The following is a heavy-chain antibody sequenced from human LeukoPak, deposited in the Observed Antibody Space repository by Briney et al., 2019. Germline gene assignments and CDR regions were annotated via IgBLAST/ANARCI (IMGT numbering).Heavy chain of an antibody. CDR1: GFTFSSYE. V-gene: IGHV3-48*03. J-gene: IGHJ4*02. Sequence: GGSLRLSCAASGFTFSSYEMNWVRQAPGKGLEWVSYISTSGNTRYYADSVKGRFTISRDNAKNSLYLQMNSLRVEDTAVYYCARYCSSDSCYGQSTIPTPGTLDYWGQGTLVTVSS. D-gene: IGHD2-2*01. CDR3: ARYCSSDSCYGQSTIPTPGTLDY. CDR2: ISTSGNTR.